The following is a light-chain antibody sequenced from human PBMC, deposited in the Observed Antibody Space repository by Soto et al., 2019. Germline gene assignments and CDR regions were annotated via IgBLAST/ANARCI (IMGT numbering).Light chain of an antibody. Sequence: EIVLTQPPGTLSLSPGERATLSCRASQRASTYLAWYQQKPGQAPRLVMYGASNRATDIPDRFTGSGSGTDFTLTISSLEPEDFAVYYCQQYETSPWTFGQGTRVEIK. CDR3: QQYETSPWT. CDR2: GAS. J-gene: IGKJ1*01. CDR1: QRASTY. V-gene: IGKV3-20*01.